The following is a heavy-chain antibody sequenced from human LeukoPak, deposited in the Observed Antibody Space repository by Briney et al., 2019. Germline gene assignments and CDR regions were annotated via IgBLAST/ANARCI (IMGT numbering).Heavy chain of an antibody. CDR1: GGSFSGYY. CDR2: INHSGST. V-gene: IGHV4-34*01. Sequence: SATLSLTCAVYGGSFSGYYWSWIRQTPGKGLEWIGEINHSGSTNYNPSLKSRVTISVDTSKNQFSLTLRSVTAADTAVYYCARGSRAAAGIWFDPWGQGTLVTVSS. D-gene: IGHD6-13*01. CDR3: ARGSRAAAGIWFDP. J-gene: IGHJ5*02.